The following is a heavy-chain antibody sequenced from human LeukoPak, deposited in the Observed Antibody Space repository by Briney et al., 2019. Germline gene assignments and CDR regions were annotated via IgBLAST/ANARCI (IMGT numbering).Heavy chain of an antibody. CDR1: GGSISSGDYY. CDR2: IYYSGST. Sequence: SETLSLTCTVSGGSISSGDYYWSWIRQPPGKGLEWIGYIYYSGSTYYNPSLKSRVTIAVDTSKNQFSLKLSSVTAADTAVYYCASLTTVVTQPADYWGQGTLVTVSS. CDR3: ASLTTVVTQPADY. V-gene: IGHV4-30-4*01. J-gene: IGHJ4*02. D-gene: IGHD4-23*01.